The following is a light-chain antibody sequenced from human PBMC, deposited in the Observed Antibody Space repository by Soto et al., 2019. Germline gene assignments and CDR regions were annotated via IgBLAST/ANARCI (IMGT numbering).Light chain of an antibody. Sequence: EKAMTQSPATVSVSPGERATLSCRASQSVNSNLAWYRQKPGQAPRLLISDASTRATGVPARFSGSGSGTEFTLTISSLQSEDSGIYYCQQYNFWPPLTFGGGTKVEIK. CDR1: QSVNSN. CDR3: QQYNFWPPLT. CDR2: DAS. V-gene: IGKV3-15*01. J-gene: IGKJ4*01.